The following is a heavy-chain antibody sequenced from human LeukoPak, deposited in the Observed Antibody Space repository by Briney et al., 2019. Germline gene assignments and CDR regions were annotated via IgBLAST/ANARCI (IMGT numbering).Heavy chain of an antibody. CDR1: GFTASSTY. J-gene: IGHJ4*02. CDR3: ARRIVGATSAYYFDY. V-gene: IGHV3-66*04. CDR2: IYSGGST. Sequence: GGSLRLSCAASGFTASSTYMSWVRQAPGKGLEWVSVIYSGGSTYYVDSVKGRFTISRDNSKNTLYLQMNSHRAEDTAVYYCARRIVGATSAYYFDYWGQGTLVTVSS. D-gene: IGHD1-26*01.